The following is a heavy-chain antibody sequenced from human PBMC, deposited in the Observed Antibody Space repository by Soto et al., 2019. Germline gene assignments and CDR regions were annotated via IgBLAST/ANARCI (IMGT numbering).Heavy chain of an antibody. V-gene: IGHV4-59*08. Sequence: SETLSLTCTVSGGSISSYYWSWIRQPPGKGLEWIGYIYYSGSTNYNPSLKSRVTISVDTSKNQFSLKLSSVTAADTAVYYCARSEAVAPFYYYYYYMDVWGKGTTVTVSS. CDR1: GGSISSYY. CDR2: IYYSGST. D-gene: IGHD6-13*01. CDR3: ARSEAVAPFYYYYYYMDV. J-gene: IGHJ6*03.